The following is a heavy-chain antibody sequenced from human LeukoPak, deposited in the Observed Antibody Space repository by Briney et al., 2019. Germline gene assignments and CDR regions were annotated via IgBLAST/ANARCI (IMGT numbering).Heavy chain of an antibody. V-gene: IGHV3-48*03. CDR2: ISSSGDTI. CDR1: GFTLSSYQ. Sequence: PGGSLRLSCAASGFTLSSYQMNWVRQAPGKGLEWVSYISSSGDTIYYAGSVKGRFTISRDNAKNSLHLQMNSLRAEDTAVYYRATFSDYWGQGTLVTVSS. CDR3: ATFSDY. J-gene: IGHJ4*02.